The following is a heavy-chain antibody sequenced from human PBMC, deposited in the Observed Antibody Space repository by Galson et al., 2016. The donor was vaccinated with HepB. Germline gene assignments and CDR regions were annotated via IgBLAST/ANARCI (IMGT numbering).Heavy chain of an antibody. D-gene: IGHD1/OR15-1a*01. Sequence: SLRLSCAASGFTFTSYAMSWVRQAPGKGLEWVSDISGGGGSKYHADSVKGRFTISRDNSKNTVYLQMNSLRAEDTALYYCAKSMNWNNHLLLFWGQGTLVTVSS. CDR2: ISGGGGSK. CDR3: AKSMNWNNHLLLF. V-gene: IGHV3-23*01. CDR1: GFTFTSYA. J-gene: IGHJ4*02.